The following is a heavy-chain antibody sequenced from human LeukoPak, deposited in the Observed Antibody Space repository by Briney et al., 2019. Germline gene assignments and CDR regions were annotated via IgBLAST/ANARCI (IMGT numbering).Heavy chain of an antibody. D-gene: IGHD2-2*01. V-gene: IGHV4-39*01. Sequence: SETLSLTCTVSGGSINNSGYYWGWIRQPPGKGLEWSVSIYYSGSTYYNPSLKSRVTISVDTSKNQFSLNLSSVTDADTAVYYCARHPSQYQLLCLVWGQGTLVTVSS. CDR1: GGSINNSGYY. CDR3: ARHPSQYQLLCLV. CDR2: IYYSGST. J-gene: IGHJ4*02.